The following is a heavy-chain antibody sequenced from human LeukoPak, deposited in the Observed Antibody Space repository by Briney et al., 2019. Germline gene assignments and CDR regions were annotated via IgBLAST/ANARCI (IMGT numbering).Heavy chain of an antibody. CDR1: GYTFTIYY. J-gene: IGHJ4*02. D-gene: IGHD2-2*01. CDR3: ASGMICPSCHLFDY. V-gene: IGHV1-46*01. CDR2: INPSGDST. Sequence: ASVKVSCKASGYTFTIYYMHWVRQAPGQGLEWMGIINPSGDSTSYAQKFQDRVTVTRDMSTSTFYMELSSLRSEDTAVYYCASGMICPSCHLFDYWGQGTLVTVSS.